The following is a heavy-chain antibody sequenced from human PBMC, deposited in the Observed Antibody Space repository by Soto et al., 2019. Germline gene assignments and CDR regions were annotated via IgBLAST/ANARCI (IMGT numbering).Heavy chain of an antibody. D-gene: IGHD2-2*01. J-gene: IGHJ6*02. CDR3: AKALVPATYYYYGMDV. Sequence: PGGSLRLSCAASGFTFSSYGMHWVRQAPGKGLEWVAVISYDGSNKYYADSVKGRFTISRDNSKNTLYLQMISLRAEDTAVYYCAKALVPATYYYYGMDVWGQGTTVTVSS. V-gene: IGHV3-30*18. CDR1: GFTFSSYG. CDR2: ISYDGSNK.